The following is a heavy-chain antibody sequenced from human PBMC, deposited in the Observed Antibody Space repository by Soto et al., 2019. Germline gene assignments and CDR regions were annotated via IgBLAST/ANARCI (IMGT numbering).Heavy chain of an antibody. D-gene: IGHD2-15*01. CDR2: IWYDGSNK. Sequence: GGSLRLSCASSGFTFSSYGMHWVRQAPGKGLEWVAVIWYDGSNKYYADSVKGRFTISRDNSKNTLYLQMNSLRAEDTAVYYCARAGCRGGSCRARDAFDIWGKGTMVNVSS. J-gene: IGHJ3*02. V-gene: IGHV3-33*01. CDR1: GFTFSSYG. CDR3: ARAGCRGGSCRARDAFDI.